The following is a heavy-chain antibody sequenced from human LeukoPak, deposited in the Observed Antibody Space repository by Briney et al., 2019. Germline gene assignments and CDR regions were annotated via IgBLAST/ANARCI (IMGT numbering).Heavy chain of an antibody. CDR3: ARAGIAAAGTLDY. Sequence: IGEIYHSGSTYYNPSLKSRVTISVDKSKNQFSLKLSSVTAADTAVYYCARAGIAAAGTLDYWGQGTLVTVSS. J-gene: IGHJ4*02. CDR2: IYHSGST. D-gene: IGHD6-13*01. V-gene: IGHV4-4*02.